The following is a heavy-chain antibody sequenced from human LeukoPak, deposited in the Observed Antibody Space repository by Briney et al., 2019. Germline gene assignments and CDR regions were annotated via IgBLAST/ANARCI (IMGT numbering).Heavy chain of an antibody. D-gene: IGHD2-2*01. J-gene: IGHJ4*02. CDR2: IYHSGST. V-gene: IGHV4-38-2*01. CDR1: GYSISSGYY. CDR3: ARPPRYCSSTSCYFDYFDY. Sequence: SETLSLTCAVSGYSISSGYYWGWIRQPPGKGLEWIGSIYHSGSTYYNPSLKSRVTISVDTSKNQFSLKLSSVTAADTAVYYCARPPRYCSSTSCYFDYFDYWGQGTLSPSPQ.